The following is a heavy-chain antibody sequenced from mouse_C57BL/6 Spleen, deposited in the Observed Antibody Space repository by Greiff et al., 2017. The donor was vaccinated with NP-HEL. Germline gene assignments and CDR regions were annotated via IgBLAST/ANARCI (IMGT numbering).Heavy chain of an antibody. Sequence: VQGVESGGGLVKPGGSLKLSCAASGFTFSSYAMSWVRQTPEKRLEWVATISDGGSYTYYPDNVKGRFTISRDNAKNNLYLQMSNLKSEDTAMYYCARDRGYGSSPSYWYFDDWGTGTTVTVSS. J-gene: IGHJ1*03. CDR2: ISDGGSYT. CDR1: GFTFSSYA. D-gene: IGHD1-1*01. CDR3: ARDRGYGSSPSYWYFDD. V-gene: IGHV5-4*01.